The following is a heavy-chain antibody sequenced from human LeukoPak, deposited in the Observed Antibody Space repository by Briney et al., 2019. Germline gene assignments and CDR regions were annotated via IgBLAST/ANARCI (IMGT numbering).Heavy chain of an antibody. Sequence: ASVKVSCKASGYTFTSYAMNWVRQAPGQGLEWMGWINTNTGNPTYAQGFTGRFVFSLDTSVSTAYLQISSLKAEDTAGYYCASHYMTGYSSSWYGSNWFDPWGQGTLVTVSS. CDR3: ASHYMTGYSSSWYGSNWFDP. D-gene: IGHD6-13*01. CDR1: GYTFTSYA. V-gene: IGHV7-4-1*02. J-gene: IGHJ5*02. CDR2: INTNTGNP.